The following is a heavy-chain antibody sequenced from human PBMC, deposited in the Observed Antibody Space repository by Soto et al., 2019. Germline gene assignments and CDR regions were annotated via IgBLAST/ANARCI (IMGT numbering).Heavy chain of an antibody. Sequence: QVQLVQSGAEVKKPGASVKVSCKASGYTFTSYGISWVRQAPGQGLEWMGWISAYNGNTNYAQKLQGRVTMTTDTSTSTAYVELRSVGCEDTCVYYCGRVGPLLRGDIVGVVASYFDYWGQGTLVTGSS. J-gene: IGHJ4*03. CDR2: ISAYNGNT. CDR1: GYTFTSYG. V-gene: IGHV1-18*01. D-gene: IGHD2-15*01. CDR3: GRVGPLLRGDIVGVVASYFDY.